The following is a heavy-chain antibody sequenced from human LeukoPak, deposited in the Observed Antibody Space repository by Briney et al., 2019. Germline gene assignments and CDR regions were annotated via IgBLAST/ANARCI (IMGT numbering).Heavy chain of an antibody. Sequence: GRSLRLSCAASGFTFSSYAMNWVRQAPGKGLEWVSAVRGGDAGTSYADSVKGRFTISRDNSKNTLYLQMNSLRADDTAVYHCAKNRGGSYYSGSDYWGQGTLVTVSS. D-gene: IGHD1-26*01. CDR3: AKNRGGSYYSGSDY. V-gene: IGHV3-23*01. J-gene: IGHJ4*02. CDR2: VRGGDAGT. CDR1: GFTFSSYA.